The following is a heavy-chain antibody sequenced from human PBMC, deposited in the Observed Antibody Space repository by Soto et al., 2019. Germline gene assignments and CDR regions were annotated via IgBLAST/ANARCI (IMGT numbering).Heavy chain of an antibody. V-gene: IGHV4-34*01. CDR1: GGSFSGYY. CDR3: ARVSIAAPWNNWFDP. CDR2: INHSGST. D-gene: IGHD6-13*01. Sequence: SETLSLTCAVYGGSFSGYYWSWIRQPPGKGLEWIGEINHSGSTNYNPSLKSRGTIAVDTSKNQFSLKLSSVTAADTAVYYCARVSIAAPWNNWFDPWGQGTLVTVSS. J-gene: IGHJ5*02.